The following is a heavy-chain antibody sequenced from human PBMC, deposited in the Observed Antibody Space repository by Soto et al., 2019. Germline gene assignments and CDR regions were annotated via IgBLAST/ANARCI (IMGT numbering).Heavy chain of an antibody. V-gene: IGHV4-31*03. J-gene: IGHJ3*01. Sequence: CXFSSGSINSGVYYLSWIRQHPGKGLEWIGYIYYSGSTYYNPSLKSRVTISVDTSKNQFSLKLSSVTAADTAVYYCARAPYSSGWFDAFDLWGQGTMVTVSS. CDR3: ARAPYSSGWFDAFDL. CDR1: SGSINSGVYY. D-gene: IGHD6-19*01. CDR2: IYYSGST.